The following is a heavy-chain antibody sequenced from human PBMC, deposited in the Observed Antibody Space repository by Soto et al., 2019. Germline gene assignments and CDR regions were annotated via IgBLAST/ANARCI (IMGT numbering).Heavy chain of an antibody. V-gene: IGHV3-21*01. D-gene: IGHD2-15*01. J-gene: IGHJ4*02. CDR2: ISSSSSYI. Sequence: EVQLVECGGGLVKPGGSLRLSCAASGFTFSSYSMNWVRQAPGKGLEWVSSISSSSSYIYYADSVKGRFTISRDNAKNSLYLQMNSLRAEDTAVYYCARDRRCSGGSCFDYWGQGTLVTVSS. CDR3: ARDRRCSGGSCFDY. CDR1: GFTFSSYS.